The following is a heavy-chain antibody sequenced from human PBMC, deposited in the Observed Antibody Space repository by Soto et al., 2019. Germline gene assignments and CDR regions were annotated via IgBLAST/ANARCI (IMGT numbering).Heavy chain of an antibody. D-gene: IGHD6-6*01. J-gene: IGHJ4*02. Sequence: QVQLVESGGGVVQPGRSLRLSCAASGFTFSHCAMHWVRQAPGKGLEWVAVISYDENNKYYADSVKGRFTISRDNSKNTVYLEMSILRAEDTGVYYCARGGQARNHYYLDYWGQGSLVTVSS. CDR2: ISYDENNK. CDR3: ARGGQARNHYYLDY. V-gene: IGHV3-30-3*01. CDR1: GFTFSHCA.